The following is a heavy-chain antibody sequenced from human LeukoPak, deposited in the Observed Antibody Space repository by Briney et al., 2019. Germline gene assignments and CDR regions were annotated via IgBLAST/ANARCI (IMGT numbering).Heavy chain of an antibody. CDR1: GFTFSTYS. J-gene: IGHJ4*02. V-gene: IGHV3-21*01. CDR2: ITSPVGRI. CDR3: ATDGRSSGWYGFDY. Sequence: GGSLRLSCAASGFTFSTYSMNWVRQAPGKGLEWVSSITSPVGRIYYADSLKGRITIPRDNAMSTLYLQMNSLRAEDTAVYYCATDGRSSGWYGFDYWGQGILVTVSS. D-gene: IGHD6-19*01.